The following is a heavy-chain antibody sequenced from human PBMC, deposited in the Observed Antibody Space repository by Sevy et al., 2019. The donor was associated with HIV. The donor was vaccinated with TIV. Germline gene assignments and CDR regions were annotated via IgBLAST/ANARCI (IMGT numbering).Heavy chain of an antibody. J-gene: IGHJ4*02. D-gene: IGHD3-3*01. Sequence: GGSLRLSCAASGFTFSGYWMHWVRQAPGKGLEWVANINEDGKTKYYVDSLKGRFSISRYNARNSLFLQMNNLRVDDTARYFCARAIGAGAAYWGQGTLVTVSS. CDR2: INEDGKTK. V-gene: IGHV3-7*03. CDR3: ARAIGAGAAY. CDR1: GFTFSGYW.